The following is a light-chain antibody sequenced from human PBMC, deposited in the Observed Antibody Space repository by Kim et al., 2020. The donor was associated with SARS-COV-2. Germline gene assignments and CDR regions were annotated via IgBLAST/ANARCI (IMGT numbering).Light chain of an antibody. CDR2: DVS. J-gene: IGLJ1*01. CDR1: SSDVGGYDY. CDR3: CSYAGSYTFV. Sequence: QPALTQPRSVSGSPGQSVTISCTGTSSDVGGYDYVSWYQQHPGKAPKFMIYDVSMRPSGVPDRFSGSKSGNTASLTISGLQAEDEADYYCCSYAGSYTFVFGSGTKVTVL. V-gene: IGLV2-11*01.